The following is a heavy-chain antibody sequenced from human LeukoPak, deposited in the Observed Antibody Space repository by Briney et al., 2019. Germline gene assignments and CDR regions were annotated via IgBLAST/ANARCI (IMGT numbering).Heavy chain of an antibody. J-gene: IGHJ4*02. V-gene: IGHV4-30-4*01. D-gene: IGHD6-19*01. Sequence: PSETLSLTCTVSGGSISSGDYYWSWIRQPPGKGLEWIGYIYHSGSTYYNPSLKSRVTMSVDTSKNQFSLKLSSVTAADTAVYYCARIDRAVAGTIDYWGQGTLVTVSS. CDR3: ARIDRAVAGTIDY. CDR2: IYHSGST. CDR1: GGSISSGDYY.